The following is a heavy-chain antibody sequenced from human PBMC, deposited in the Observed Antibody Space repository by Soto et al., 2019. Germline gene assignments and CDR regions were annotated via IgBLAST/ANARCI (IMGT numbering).Heavy chain of an antibody. CDR3: ARVRVDYYDSSGYYLFDY. Sequence: LSLTCTVSGGSISSGDYYWSWIRQPPGKGLEWIGYIYYSGSTYYNPSLKSRVTISVDTSKNQFSLKLSSVTAADTAVYYCARVRVDYYDSSGYYLFDYWGQGTLVTVSS. D-gene: IGHD3-22*01. CDR1: GGSISSGDYY. J-gene: IGHJ4*02. V-gene: IGHV4-30-4*01. CDR2: IYYSGST.